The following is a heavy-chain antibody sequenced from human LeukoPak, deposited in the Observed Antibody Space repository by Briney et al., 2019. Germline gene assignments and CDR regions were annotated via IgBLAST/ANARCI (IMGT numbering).Heavy chain of an antibody. V-gene: IGHV3-9*01. CDR1: GFTFDDYA. D-gene: IGHD3-10*01. CDR2: ISWNSGSI. CDR3: AKSSDGSGSYSRLGAFGI. Sequence: GGSLRLSCAASGFTFDDYAMHWVRQAPGKGLEWVSGISWNSGSIGYADSVKGRFTISRDNAKNSLYLQMNSLRAEDTAWYYCAKSSDGSGSYSRLGAFGIWGQGTMVTVSS. J-gene: IGHJ3*02.